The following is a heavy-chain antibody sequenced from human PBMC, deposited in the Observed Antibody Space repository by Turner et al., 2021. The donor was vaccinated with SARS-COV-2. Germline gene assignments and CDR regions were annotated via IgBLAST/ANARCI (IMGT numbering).Heavy chain of an antibody. D-gene: IGHD3-9*01. CDR3: ARHGLDILTGVFDY. V-gene: IGHV4-39*01. Sequence: QLQLQESGPGLVKPSETLSLTFTVSGGSISNNNYYWGWIRQSPGKGLEWIGTVYYSGSTYYNPSLKSRVTISVDTSKNQFSLKLGSVTAADTAVYYCARHGLDILTGVFDYWGQGILVTVSS. CDR1: GGSISNNNYY. CDR2: VYYSGST. J-gene: IGHJ4*02.